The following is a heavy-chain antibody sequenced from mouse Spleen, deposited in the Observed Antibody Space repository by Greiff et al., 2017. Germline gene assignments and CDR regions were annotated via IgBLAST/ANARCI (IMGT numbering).Heavy chain of an antibody. CDR2: INPNNGGT. J-gene: IGHJ2*01. Sequence: VQLQQSGPELVKPGASVKMSCKASGYTFTDYNMHWVKQSHGKSLEWIGYINPNNGGTSYNQKFKGKATLTVNKSSSTAYMELRSLTSEDSAVYYCASGRTGTRGYYFDYWGQGTTLTVSS. V-gene: IGHV1-22*01. CDR3: ASGRTGTRGYYFDY. D-gene: IGHD4-1*01. CDR1: GYTFTDYN.